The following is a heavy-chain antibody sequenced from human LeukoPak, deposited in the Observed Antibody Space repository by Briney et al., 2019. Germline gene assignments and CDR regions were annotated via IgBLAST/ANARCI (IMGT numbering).Heavy chain of an antibody. J-gene: IGHJ4*02. D-gene: IGHD7-27*01. Sequence: GGSLRLSCAASGFTFSSSAMSWVRQVPGKGLEWVSGISASGGSTSYADSVRGRFTISRDNSKNTLYLQMNSLRAEDTAVYYCAKDGGLWVSAHWGDSWGRGTLVTVSS. V-gene: IGHV3-23*01. CDR3: AKDGGLWVSAHWGDS. CDR1: GFTFSSSA. CDR2: ISASGGST.